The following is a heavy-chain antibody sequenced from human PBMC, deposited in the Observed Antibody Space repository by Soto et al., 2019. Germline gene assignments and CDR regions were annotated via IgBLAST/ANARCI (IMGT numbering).Heavy chain of an antibody. J-gene: IGHJ4*02. CDR3: ARDRGDNTFDY. V-gene: IGHV4-4*02. CDR2: IYHSGST. Sequence: QVQLQESGPGLVKPSETLSLTCAVSGGSISSSYWWNWVRQPPGKGLEWIGEIYHSGSTNYNPSLKSRVTISIDKSKNQFSLKLSSVTAADAAVYFCARDRGDNTFDYWGQGTLVTVSS. CDR1: GGSISSSYW. D-gene: IGHD3-10*01.